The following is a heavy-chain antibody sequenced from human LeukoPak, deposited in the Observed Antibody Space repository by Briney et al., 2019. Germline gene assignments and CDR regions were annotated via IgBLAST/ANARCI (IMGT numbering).Heavy chain of an antibody. CDR3: AKAPEYSSAYFDY. J-gene: IGHJ4*02. CDR1: GFTFSSYA. CDR2: ISGSGGST. D-gene: IGHD5-18*01. V-gene: IGHV3-23*01. Sequence: GGSLRLSCAASGFTFSSYAMSWVRQGPGKWLEWVSAISGSGGSTYYADSLKGRFTISRDNSKNTLYLQMNSLRAEDTAVYYCAKAPEYSSAYFDYWGQGTLVTVSS.